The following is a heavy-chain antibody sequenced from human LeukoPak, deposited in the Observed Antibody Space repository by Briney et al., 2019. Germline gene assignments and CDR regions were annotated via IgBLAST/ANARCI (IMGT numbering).Heavy chain of an antibody. CDR3: AKAPPLDIVVVPAAHWFDP. CDR1: GFTFSSYA. V-gene: IGHV3-23*01. CDR2: ISGSGGST. J-gene: IGHJ5*02. Sequence: GGSLRLSCAASGFTFSSYAMSWVRQAPGKGLEWVSAISGSGGSTYYADSVKGRFTISRDNSKNTLYLQMNSLRAEDTAVYYCAKAPPLDIVVVPAAHWFDPWGQGTLVTVSS. D-gene: IGHD2-2*03.